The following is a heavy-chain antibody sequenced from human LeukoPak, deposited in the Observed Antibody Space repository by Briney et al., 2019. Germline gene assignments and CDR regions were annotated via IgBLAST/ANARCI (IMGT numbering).Heavy chain of an antibody. CDR1: GFTFSSYA. CDR2: ISGSGGST. V-gene: IGHV3-23*01. D-gene: IGHD3-3*01. CDR3: AKVPRTIFGVVPPHYFDY. Sequence: GGSLRLSCAASGFTFSSYAMSWVRQAPGKGLEGVSDISGSGGSTYYADSVKGRYTISRDNSKNTLYLQMNSLRAEDTAVYYCAKVPRTIFGVVPPHYFDYWGQGTLVTVSS. J-gene: IGHJ4*02.